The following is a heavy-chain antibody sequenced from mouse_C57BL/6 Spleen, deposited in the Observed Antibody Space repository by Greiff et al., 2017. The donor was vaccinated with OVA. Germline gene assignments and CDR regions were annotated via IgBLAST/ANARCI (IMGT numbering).Heavy chain of an antibody. Sequence: VKLVESGPGLVQPSQRLSITCTVSGFSLTSYGVHWVRQSPGKGLEWLGVIWSGGSTDYNAAFISRLSISKDNSKSQVFFKMNSLQADDTAIYYCARDGYLYYAMDYWGQGTSVTVSS. CDR3: ARDGYLYYAMDY. J-gene: IGHJ4*01. D-gene: IGHD2-3*01. CDR2: IWSGGST. V-gene: IGHV2-2*01. CDR1: GFSLTSYG.